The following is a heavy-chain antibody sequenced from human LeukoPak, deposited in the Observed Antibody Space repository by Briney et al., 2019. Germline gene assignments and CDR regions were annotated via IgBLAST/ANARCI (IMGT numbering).Heavy chain of an antibody. CDR3: ARGYGAARQGNY. CDR2: IYYSGST. D-gene: IGHD6-6*01. V-gene: IGHV4-39*01. CDR1: GGSISGSSYY. J-gene: IGHJ4*02. Sequence: SETLSLTCTVSGGSISGSSYYWGWIRQPPGKGLEWIGSIYYSGSTYYNPSLKSRVTISVDTSKNQFSLKLSSVTAADTAVYYCARGYGAARQGNYWGQGTLVTVSS.